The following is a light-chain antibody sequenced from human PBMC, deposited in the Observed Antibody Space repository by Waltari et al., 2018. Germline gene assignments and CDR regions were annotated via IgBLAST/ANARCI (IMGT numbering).Light chain of an antibody. J-gene: IGKJ2*01. V-gene: IGKV1-5*03. CDR1: QSISTW. Sequence: DIQMTQSPSTLSASVGDRITITCRASQSISTWLAWYQQKPGKAPKLLIYKASNLESGVPSRFSGSGSGTEFTLTISSLQPDDFATYYCLQYNSYHTFGQGTKLEIK. CDR2: KAS. CDR3: LQYNSYHT.